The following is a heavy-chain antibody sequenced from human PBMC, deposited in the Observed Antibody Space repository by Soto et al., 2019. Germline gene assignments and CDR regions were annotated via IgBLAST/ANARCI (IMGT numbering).Heavy chain of an antibody. J-gene: IGHJ4*02. CDR3: AKPRVLTTYYFDC. V-gene: IGHV3-23*01. D-gene: IGHD1-1*01. CDR1: GFTFTNYA. CDR2: ISSSGGNT. Sequence: GGSLRLSCIASGFTFTNYAMNWVRQAPGKGLEWISTISSSGGNTYYADSVRGRFTVSRDNSKNTLYLQINNLRPEDTAIYYCAKPRVLTTYYFDCWGRGTLVTVSS.